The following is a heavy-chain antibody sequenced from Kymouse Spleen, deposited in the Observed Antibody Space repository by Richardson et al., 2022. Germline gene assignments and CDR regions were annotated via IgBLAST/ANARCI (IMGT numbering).Heavy chain of an antibody. CDR2: INHSGST. Sequence: QVQLQQWGAGLLKPSETLSLTCAVYGGSFSGYYWSWIRQPPGKGLEWIGEINHSGSTNYNPSLKSRVTISVDTSKNQFSLKLSSVTAADTAVYYCARGVAARPGWGDYYYGMDVWGQGTTVTVSS. CDR3: ARGVAARPGWGDYYYGMDV. CDR1: GGSFSGYY. V-gene: IGHV4-34*01. J-gene: IGHJ6*02. D-gene: IGHD6-6*01.